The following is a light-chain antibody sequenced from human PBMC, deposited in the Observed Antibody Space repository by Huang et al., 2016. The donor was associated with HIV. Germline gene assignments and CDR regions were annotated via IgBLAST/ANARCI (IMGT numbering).Light chain of an antibody. Sequence: EIILTQSPATLSLSPGGRATLSCRASQSVGRYLAWYQQKPGQAPRLLIYDASNRATGIPARFSGGGSGTDFTLTIRGLEPDDFAVYFCQQRSNRTPTTFGQGTKVE. CDR2: DAS. V-gene: IGKV3-11*01. CDR1: QSVGRY. J-gene: IGKJ1*01. CDR3: QQRSNRTPTT.